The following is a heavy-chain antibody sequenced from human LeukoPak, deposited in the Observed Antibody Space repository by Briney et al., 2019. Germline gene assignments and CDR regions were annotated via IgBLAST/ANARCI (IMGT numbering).Heavy chain of an antibody. CDR1: GYTFTSYD. J-gene: IGHJ4*02. Sequence: GASVKVSCKASGYTFTSYDINWVRQATGQGLEWMGWMNPNSGNTGYAQKFQGRGTMTRNTSISTAYMELSSLRSEDTAVYYCARLDILTGYSSDYWGQGALVTVSS. CDR2: MNPNSGNT. CDR3: ARLDILTGYSSDY. D-gene: IGHD3-9*01. V-gene: IGHV1-8*01.